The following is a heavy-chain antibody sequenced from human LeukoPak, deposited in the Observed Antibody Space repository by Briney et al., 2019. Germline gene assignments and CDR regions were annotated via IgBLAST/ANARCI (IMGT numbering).Heavy chain of an antibody. J-gene: IGHJ4*02. Sequence: PSETLSLTCTVSGGSISSYYWSWIRQPAGKGLEWIGRIYTSGSTNYNPSLKSRVTISVDRSKNQFSLKLSSVTAADTAVYYCARGGDVVSAATSDYWGQGTLVTVSS. CDR3: ARGGDVVSAATSDY. CDR2: IYTSGST. D-gene: IGHD2-2*01. CDR1: GGSISSYY. V-gene: IGHV4-4*07.